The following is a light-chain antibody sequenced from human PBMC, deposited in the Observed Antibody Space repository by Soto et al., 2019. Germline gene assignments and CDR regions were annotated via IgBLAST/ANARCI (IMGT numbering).Light chain of an antibody. CDR1: RNIGSW. CDR3: QQHANYTIT. CDR2: KAS. Sequence: SRNIGSWLAWYQQKAGKAPNLLIYKASTLETGVPSRFSGSASGTEFTLTISSLQPDDFDTDDCQQHANYTITFGGGTKVDIK. V-gene: IGKV1-5*03. J-gene: IGKJ4*01.